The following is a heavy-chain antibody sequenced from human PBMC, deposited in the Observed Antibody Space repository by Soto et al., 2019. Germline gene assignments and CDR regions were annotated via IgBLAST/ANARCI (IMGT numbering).Heavy chain of an antibody. D-gene: IGHD2-8*01. CDR2: IRNKVYGGTT. V-gene: IGHV3-49*04. Sequence: GGSLRLSCTTSRFTFGDYPMSWVRQAPGKGLEWVGFIRNKVYGGTTEYAASVKGRFTISRDDSKSIAHLQMSSLKTEDTAVYYCTRLKRDCPNGVCYATDGYYFDYWGEGXLVTVYS. CDR1: RFTFGDYP. J-gene: IGHJ4*02. CDR3: TRLKRDCPNGVCYATDGYYFDY.